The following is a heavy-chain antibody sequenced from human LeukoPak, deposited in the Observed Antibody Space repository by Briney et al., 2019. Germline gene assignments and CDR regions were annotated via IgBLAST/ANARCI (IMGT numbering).Heavy chain of an antibody. J-gene: IGHJ4*02. CDR1: GLSFSSYS. Sequence: GGSLRLSCAASGLSFSSYSMNWIRQAPGKGLEWVSSISRSSNYIYYADSMRGRFTISRDNARNSLYLQMNSLRAEDTAVYYCASSGCGGECSSEKTYYLDYWGRGILVTVSS. V-gene: IGHV3-21*06. CDR3: ASSGCGGECSSEKTYYLDY. D-gene: IGHD2-21*01. CDR2: ISRSSNYI.